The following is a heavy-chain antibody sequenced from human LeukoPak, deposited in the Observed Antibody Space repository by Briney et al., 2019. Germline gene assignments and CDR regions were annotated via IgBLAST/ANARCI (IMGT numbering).Heavy chain of an antibody. D-gene: IGHD3-22*01. CDR1: GGSISSYY. J-gene: IGHJ4*02. CDR3: ARRGLYYYDSSGYYVVDY. V-gene: IGHV4-59*08. CDR2: SYYSGSA. Sequence: SETLSLTCTVSGGSISSYYWSWIRQPPGKGLEWIAYSYYSGSANYNPSLKSRVTISVDTSKNQFSLKMSSVTAADTAVYYCARRGLYYYDSSGYYVVDYWGQGTLVTVSS.